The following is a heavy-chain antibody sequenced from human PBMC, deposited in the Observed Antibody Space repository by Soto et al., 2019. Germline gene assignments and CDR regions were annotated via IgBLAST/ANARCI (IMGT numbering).Heavy chain of an antibody. CDR3: ARSPGYYFDY. CDR1: GGTLGSGSYY. CDR2: IYYSGIT. Sequence: TLSVPCTVSGGTLGSGSYYWSWIRQRRGKGVEWIGYIYYSGITYYNPSLKSRVTISVDTSKNQFSMKLTSVTAADTAVYYCARSPGYYFDYWGQGTLGTVSS. J-gene: IGHJ4*02. V-gene: IGHV4-31*03.